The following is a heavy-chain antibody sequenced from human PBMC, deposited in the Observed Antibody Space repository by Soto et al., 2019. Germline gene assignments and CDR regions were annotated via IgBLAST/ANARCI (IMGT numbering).Heavy chain of an antibody. D-gene: IGHD3-10*01. CDR1: GGSISSGGYF. CDR2: IYHSGST. CDR3: ARGLGP. Sequence: SESLSLTCAVSGGSISSGGYFWSWIRQPPGKGLEWIGYIYHSGSTYYNPSLKSRVTISVDRSKNQFSLKLSSVTAADTAVYYCARGLGPWGQGTLVTVPQ. J-gene: IGHJ5*02. V-gene: IGHV4-30-2*01.